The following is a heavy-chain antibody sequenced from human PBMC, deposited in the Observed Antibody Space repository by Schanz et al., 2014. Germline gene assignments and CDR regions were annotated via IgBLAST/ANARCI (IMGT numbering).Heavy chain of an antibody. CDR1: GFSLDIFA. CDR2: FNDGGVNK. J-gene: IGHJ4*02. D-gene: IGHD3-22*01. Sequence: EVHLLESGGGLVEPGGSLRLSCATSGFSLDIFAVSWVRQAPGKGLEWVSSFNDGGVNKYYADSVKGRFTISSDNSKSTLYLQMSSLRAEDTAVYYCARVDSSGYFFDNWGQGTLVTVSS. V-gene: IGHV3-23*01. CDR3: ARVDSSGYFFDN.